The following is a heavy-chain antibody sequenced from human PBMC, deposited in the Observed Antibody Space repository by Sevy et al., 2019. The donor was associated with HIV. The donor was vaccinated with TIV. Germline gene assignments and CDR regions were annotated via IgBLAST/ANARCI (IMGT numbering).Heavy chain of an antibody. CDR3: AKDQGDYVWGTFRDY. D-gene: IGHD3-16*02. CDR2: LSGSGGST. V-gene: IGHV3-23*01. CDR1: GFTFSIYA. Sequence: LSLTCAASGFTFSIYAMSWVRQAPGKGLEWVSGLSGSGGSTYYADSVKGRFTISRDNSKNTLYLQMNSLRADDTAVYYCAKDQGDYVWGTFRDYWGQGTLVTVSS. J-gene: IGHJ4*02.